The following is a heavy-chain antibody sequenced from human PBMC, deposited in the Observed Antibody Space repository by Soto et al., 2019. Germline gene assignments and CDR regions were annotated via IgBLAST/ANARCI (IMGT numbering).Heavy chain of an antibody. CDR3: ARIAQTGTTREYYFDY. D-gene: IGHD1-1*01. J-gene: IGHJ4*02. CDR2: IYYSGST. Sequence: PSETLSLTCTVSGGSISSYYWSWIRQPPGKGLEWIGYIYYSGSTNYDPSLKSRVTISVDTSKNQFSLKLSSVTAADTAVYYCARIAQTGTTREYYFDYWGQGTLVTVSS. V-gene: IGHV4-59*01. CDR1: GGSISSYY.